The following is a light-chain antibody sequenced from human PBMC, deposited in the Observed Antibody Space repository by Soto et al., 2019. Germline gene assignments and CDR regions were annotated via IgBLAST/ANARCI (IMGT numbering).Light chain of an antibody. CDR2: EVN. CDR3: SSYGGNNNVV. J-gene: IGLJ2*01. V-gene: IGLV2-8*01. CDR1: SSDVGAYTY. Sequence: QSVLTQPPSASGSPGQSVTISCIGTSSDVGAYTYVSWYQQHPGKAPKLMIYEVNKRPSGVPDRFSGSKSGNTASLTVSGLHAEDEADYYCSSYGGNNNVVFGGGTKVTVL.